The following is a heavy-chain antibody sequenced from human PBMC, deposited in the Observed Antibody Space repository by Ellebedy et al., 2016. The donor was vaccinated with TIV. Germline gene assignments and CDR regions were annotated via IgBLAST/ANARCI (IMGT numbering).Heavy chain of an antibody. CDR2: INPNSGDT. V-gene: IGHV1-2*06. D-gene: IGHD3-22*01. CDR3: ARAYYYDSIAYYFDS. J-gene: IGHJ4*02. Sequence: ASVKVSCKTSGYSFTAYFLHWVRQAPGQGLEWMGRINPNSGDTTYAQKFLGRVTLTRDTSISPAYMGLGRLRSDDTAIYYCARAYYYDSIAYYFDSWGQGTLVTVSS. CDR1: GYSFTAYF.